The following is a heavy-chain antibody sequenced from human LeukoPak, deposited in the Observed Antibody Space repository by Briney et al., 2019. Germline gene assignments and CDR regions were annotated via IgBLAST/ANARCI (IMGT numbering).Heavy chain of an antibody. CDR2: ISSSSSTI. J-gene: IGHJ4*02. V-gene: IGHV3-48*01. D-gene: IGHD1-26*01. CDR3: ARKYSGTNPFDY. CDR1: GFTFSSHS. Sequence: SGGSLRLSCAASGFTFSSHSMNWVRQAPGKGLEWVSYISSSSSTIYYADSVKGRFTISRDLSKNTLYLQMNSLRAEDTALYYCARKYSGTNPFDYWGQGTLVTVSS.